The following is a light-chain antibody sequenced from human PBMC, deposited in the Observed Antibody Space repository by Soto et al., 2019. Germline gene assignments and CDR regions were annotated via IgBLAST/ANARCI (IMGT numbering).Light chain of an antibody. J-gene: IGKJ2*01. Sequence: EIVLTQSPATLSLSPGERANLSCRASQSVSSYLAWYQQKPGQAPRLLIYDASNRATGIPARFSGSGSGTDFTLTISSLEPEDFAVYYCQQRSKFGQGTKLEIK. CDR2: DAS. CDR3: QQRSK. CDR1: QSVSSY. V-gene: IGKV3-11*01.